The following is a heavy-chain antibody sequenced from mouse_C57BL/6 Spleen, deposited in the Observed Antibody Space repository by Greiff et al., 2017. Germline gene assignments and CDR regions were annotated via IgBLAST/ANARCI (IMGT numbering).Heavy chain of an antibody. Sequence: QVQLQQSGPELVKPGASVKISCKASGYAFSSSWMNWVKQRPGKGLEWIGRIYPGDGDTKYNGKFKGKATLTADKSSSTAYMQLSSLTSEDSAVYFCARWDWALFDYWGQGTTLTVSS. CDR2: IYPGDGDT. J-gene: IGHJ2*01. CDR1: GYAFSSSW. V-gene: IGHV1-82*01. CDR3: ARWDWALFDY. D-gene: IGHD4-1*01.